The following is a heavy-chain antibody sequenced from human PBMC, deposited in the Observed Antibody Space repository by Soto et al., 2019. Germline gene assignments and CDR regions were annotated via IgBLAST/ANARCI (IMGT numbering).Heavy chain of an antibody. J-gene: IGHJ6*02. V-gene: IGHV1-69*01. CDR2: IIPISGTA. D-gene: IGHD2-2*01. Sequence: QVQLVQSGAEVKKPGSSVKVSCKASGGTFSSYAISWVRQAPGQGLEWMGGIIPISGTANYALKFQGRVTITADESTSTVYMELSSLRPEDTAVYFCARSQGSSTSLEIYYYYYYGMDVWGQGTTVTVSS. CDR1: GGTFSSYA. CDR3: ARSQGSSTSLEIYYYYYYGMDV.